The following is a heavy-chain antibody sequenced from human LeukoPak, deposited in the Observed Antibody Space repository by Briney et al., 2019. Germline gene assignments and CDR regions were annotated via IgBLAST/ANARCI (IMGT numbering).Heavy chain of an antibody. J-gene: IGHJ4*02. V-gene: IGHV1-2*02. CDR3: ARGLLVHESGGSGWYHL. CDR1: GNTFINYY. CDR2: INPNIDDT. D-gene: IGHD6-19*01. Sequence: ASVKVSCRASGNTFINYYMHWVRQAPGQGLEWMGWINPNIDDTNYAQNFQGRVTMTRDTSTSTAYMELTRLEFDDTAIYYCARGLLVHESGGSGWYHLWGQGTLVTVSS.